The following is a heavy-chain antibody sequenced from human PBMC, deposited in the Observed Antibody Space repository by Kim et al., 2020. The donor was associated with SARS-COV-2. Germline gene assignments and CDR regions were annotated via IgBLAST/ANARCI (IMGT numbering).Heavy chain of an antibody. CDR3: ARGLTTVTHFDY. D-gene: IGHD4-4*01. Sequence: YKPHLKSLVTKSVDTSKNQFFLKLSSVTTAETAVYYCARGLTTVTHFDYWGQGTLVTVSS. J-gene: IGHJ4*02. V-gene: IGHV4-31*01.